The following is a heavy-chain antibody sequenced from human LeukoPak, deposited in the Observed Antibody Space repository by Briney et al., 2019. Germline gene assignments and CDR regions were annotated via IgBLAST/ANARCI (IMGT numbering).Heavy chain of an antibody. V-gene: IGHV1-69*04. J-gene: IGHJ4*02. CDR2: IIPILGIA. D-gene: IGHD4-17*01. CDR3: ARDHGDYVGY. Sequence: PVKVSCKASGGTFSSYAISWVRQAPGQGLEWMGRIIPILGIANYAQKFQGRVTITADKSTGTAYMELSSLRSEDTAIYYCARDHGDYVGYWGQGVLVTVSS. CDR1: GGTFSSYA.